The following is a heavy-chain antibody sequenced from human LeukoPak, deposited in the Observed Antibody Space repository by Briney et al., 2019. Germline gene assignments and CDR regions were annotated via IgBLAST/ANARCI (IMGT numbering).Heavy chain of an antibody. J-gene: IGHJ4*02. D-gene: IGHD3-3*01. CDR2: IYSGGST. Sequence: GGSLRLSCAASGFTVSSNYMSWVRQAPGKGLEWVSVIYSGGSTYYADSVKGRFTISRDNSKNTLYLQMNSLRADDTAVYYCARADYDFWSGYARPVDYWGQGTLVTVSS. CDR1: GFTVSSNY. CDR3: ARADYDFWSGYARPVDY. V-gene: IGHV3-66*02.